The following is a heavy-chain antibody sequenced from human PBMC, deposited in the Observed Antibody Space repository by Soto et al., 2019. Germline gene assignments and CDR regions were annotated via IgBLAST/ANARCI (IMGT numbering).Heavy chain of an antibody. J-gene: IGHJ5*02. CDR1: GGSFSCYY. CDR3: ARKSYVVATINWFDP. CDR2: INHSGST. D-gene: IGHD5-12*01. V-gene: IGHV4-34*01. Sequence: PSETLSLTCAVYGGSFSCYYWSWIRQPPGKGLEWIGEINHSGSTNYNPSLKSRVTISVDTSKNQFSLKLSSVTAADTAVYYCARKSYVVATINWFDPWGQGTLVTVSS.